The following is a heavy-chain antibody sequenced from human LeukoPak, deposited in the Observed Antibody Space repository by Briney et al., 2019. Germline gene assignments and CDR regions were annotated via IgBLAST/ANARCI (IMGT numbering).Heavy chain of an antibody. J-gene: IGHJ4*02. V-gene: IGHV3-7*01. CDR3: ARGGGYGN. CDR2: TNLDGSDK. Sequence: GGSPTLSCVASGFTFTNYWMTWVRQAPGKGLEWVATTNLDGSDKYYVDSVKGRFTISRGNTKNSLYLQMNGLRAEDTAVYYCARGGGYGNWGQGTLVIVSS. D-gene: IGHD5-18*01. CDR1: GFTFTNYW.